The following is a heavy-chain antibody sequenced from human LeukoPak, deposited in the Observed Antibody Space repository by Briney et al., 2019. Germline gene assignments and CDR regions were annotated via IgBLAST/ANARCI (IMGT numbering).Heavy chain of an antibody. J-gene: IGHJ4*02. D-gene: IGHD3-22*01. V-gene: IGHV3-30*18. CDR1: GFTFSSYP. Sequence: GRSLRLSCAASGFTFSSYPMYWVRQAPGVGLEWVAVISSDGGGKYYADSVKGRFTISRDNSKNTVYLQMNSLRAEDTAVYYCAKGVRKTYYYDSSGCEFDRWGPGTLVTVSS. CDR2: ISSDGGGK. CDR3: AKGVRKTYYYDSSGCEFDR.